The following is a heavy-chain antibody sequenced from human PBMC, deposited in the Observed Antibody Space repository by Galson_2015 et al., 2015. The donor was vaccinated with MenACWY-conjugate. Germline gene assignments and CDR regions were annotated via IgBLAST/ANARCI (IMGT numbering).Heavy chain of an antibody. CDR1: GGSISSSSYY. Sequence: ETLSLTCTVSGGSISSSSYYWGWIRQPPGKGLEWIGSIYYSGSTYYNPSLKSRVTISVDTSKNQFSLKLSSVTAADTAVYYCARDSDPQPINYYYYYGMDVWGQGTTVTVSS. V-gene: IGHV4-39*07. J-gene: IGHJ6*02. CDR3: ARDSDPQPINYYYYYGMDV. D-gene: IGHD3-10*01. CDR2: IYYSGST.